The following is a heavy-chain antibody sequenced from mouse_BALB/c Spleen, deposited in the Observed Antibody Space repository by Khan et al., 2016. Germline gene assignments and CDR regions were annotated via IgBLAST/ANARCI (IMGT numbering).Heavy chain of an antibody. CDR1: GYTFTTYW. V-gene: IGHV1-87*01. Sequence: QVQLQQSGAELARLGASVELSCKASGYTFTTYWMQWVKQRPGQGLEWIGAIYPGNGDTRNTQKFKGKATLTADKSSSTAYMQLSSLASEDSAVYYCARGNSYYDYDYWGQGTTLTVSS. CDR2: IYPGNGDT. CDR3: ARGNSYYDYDY. D-gene: IGHD2-4*01. J-gene: IGHJ2*01.